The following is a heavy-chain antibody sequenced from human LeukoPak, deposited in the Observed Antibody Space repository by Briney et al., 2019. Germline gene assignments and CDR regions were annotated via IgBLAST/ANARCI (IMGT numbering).Heavy chain of an antibody. V-gene: IGHV4-30-4*08. D-gene: IGHD3-3*01. Sequence: PSETLSLTCTVSGGSISSGDYYWSWIRQPPGKGLEWIGYIYYSGSTYYNPSLKSRVTISVDTSKNQFSLKLSSVTAADMAVYYCAREDFWSGIAYWGQGTLVTVSS. CDR1: GGSISSGDYY. CDR3: AREDFWSGIAY. J-gene: IGHJ4*02. CDR2: IYYSGST.